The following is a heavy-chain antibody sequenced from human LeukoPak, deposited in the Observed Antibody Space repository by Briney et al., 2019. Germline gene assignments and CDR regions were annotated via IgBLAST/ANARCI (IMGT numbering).Heavy chain of an antibody. CDR1: GFTFSSYW. CDR3: AWGYCSGGSCRPFDY. V-gene: IGHV3-66*01. D-gene: IGHD2-15*01. Sequence: PGGSLRLSCAASGFTFSSYWMSWVRQAPGKGLEWVSVIYSGGSTYYADSVKGRFTISRDNSKNTLYLQMNSLRAEDTAVYYCAWGYCSGGSCRPFDYWGQGTLVTVSS. CDR2: IYSGGST. J-gene: IGHJ4*02.